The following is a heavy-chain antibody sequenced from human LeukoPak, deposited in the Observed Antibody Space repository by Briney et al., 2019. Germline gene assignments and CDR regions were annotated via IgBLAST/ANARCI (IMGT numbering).Heavy chain of an antibody. J-gene: IGHJ4*02. V-gene: IGHV3-21*01. CDR2: ISSSSSYI. CDR3: ARGEGVLSLYYFDY. D-gene: IGHD3-10*01. Sequence: GGSLRLSCAASGFTFSSYAMSWVRQAPGKGLEWVSSISSSSSYIYYADSVKGRFTISRDNAKNSLYLQMNSLRAEDTAVYYCARGEGVLSLYYFDYWGQGTLVTVSS. CDR1: GFTFSSYA.